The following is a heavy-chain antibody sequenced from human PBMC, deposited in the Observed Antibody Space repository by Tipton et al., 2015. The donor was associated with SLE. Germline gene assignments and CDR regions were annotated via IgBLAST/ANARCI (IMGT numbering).Heavy chain of an antibody. J-gene: IGHJ4*02. CDR3: ARGFSRETGWGH. Sequence: QLVQSGAEVKKPGASVKVSCKASGDTFTTYDINWVRQATGQGLEWMGWVNPKNGDTVYAQKFQGRVTMTRNTSVSTAYMELSSLTSEDTAVYYCARGFSRETGWGHWGQGTLVTVSS. CDR1: GDTFTTYD. V-gene: IGHV1-8*01. CDR2: VNPKNGDT. D-gene: IGHD6-19*01.